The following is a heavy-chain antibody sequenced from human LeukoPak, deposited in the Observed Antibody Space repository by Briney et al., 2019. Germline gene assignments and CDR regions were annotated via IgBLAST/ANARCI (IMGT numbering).Heavy chain of an antibody. CDR3: ARGSTHSGSFRLGV. CDR1: GGSFSVYY. D-gene: IGHD1-26*01. V-gene: IGHV4-34*01. Sequence: SETLSLTCALYGGSFSVYYCSCIRHPPRKGLEWIGEINHSGSTNYNPSLKSRVTISVDTSKNQFSLKLSSVTAADTAVYYCARGSTHSGSFRLGVWGKGTTVTVSS. J-gene: IGHJ6*04. CDR2: INHSGST.